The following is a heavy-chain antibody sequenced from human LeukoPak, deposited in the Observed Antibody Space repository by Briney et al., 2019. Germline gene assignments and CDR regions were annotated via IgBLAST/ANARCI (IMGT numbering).Heavy chain of an antibody. D-gene: IGHD1-1*01. CDR3: ARQGQRRNPRYSFDY. CDR1: GGSINSYY. CDR2: IYYSGST. J-gene: IGHJ4*02. Sequence: PSETLSLTCTVSGGSINSYYWSWIRQPPGEGLEWVGYIYYSGSTSYNPSLKSRVTISVDTSKNQFSLKLSSVTAADTAVYYCARQGQRRNPRYSFDYWGQGALVTVSS. V-gene: IGHV4-59*01.